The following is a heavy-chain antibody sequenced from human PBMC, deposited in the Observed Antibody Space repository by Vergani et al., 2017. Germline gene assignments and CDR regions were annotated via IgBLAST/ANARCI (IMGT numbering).Heavy chain of an antibody. D-gene: IGHD3-10*01. CDR2: INPNNGDT. CDR3: IRELRGGYFDY. Sequence: QVQLEQSGAEVKKPGASVKVSCRASGYTFSDYYVHWVQRAPGQGLEWMGLINPNNGDTNFALRFQCWVTMTRETSFSTAYMELSRLTSDDTAMYYVIRELRGGYFDYWGQGTLVTVSS. CDR1: GYTFSDYY. V-gene: IGHV1-2*04. J-gene: IGHJ4*02.